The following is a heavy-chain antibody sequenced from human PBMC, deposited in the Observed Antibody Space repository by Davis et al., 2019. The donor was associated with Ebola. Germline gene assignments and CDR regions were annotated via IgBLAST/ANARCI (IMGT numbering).Heavy chain of an antibody. CDR2: INPHNGNT. Sequence: ASVKVSCKASGYTFTSYGITWVRQAPGQGLEWMGWINPHNGNTNYAQNVQGRVTMTTDTSTSTAYMELSSLRSEDTAVYYCTVGGIGGMGDYWGQGTLVTVSS. CDR1: GYTFTSYG. CDR3: TVGGIGGMGDY. J-gene: IGHJ4*02. V-gene: IGHV1-18*04. D-gene: IGHD1-26*01.